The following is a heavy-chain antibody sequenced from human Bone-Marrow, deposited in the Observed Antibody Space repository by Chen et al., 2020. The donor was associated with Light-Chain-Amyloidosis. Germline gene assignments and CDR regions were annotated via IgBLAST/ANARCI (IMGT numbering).Heavy chain of an antibody. CDR3: ARRRDGYNFDY. J-gene: IGHJ4*02. V-gene: IGHV5-51*01. CDR2: IYPDDSDA. D-gene: IGHD5-12*01. Sequence: EVQLEQSGSEVKKPGESLKISCKGSGYTFPNYWIGWVRQMPGKGLEWMGVIYPDDSDARYSASFEGQVTISADKSITTAYLQWRGLKASDTAMYYCARRRDGYNFDYWGQGTLVTVSS. CDR1: GYTFPNYW.